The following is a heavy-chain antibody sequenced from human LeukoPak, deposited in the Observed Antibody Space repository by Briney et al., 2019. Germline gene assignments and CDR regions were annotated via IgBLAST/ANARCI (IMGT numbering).Heavy chain of an antibody. CDR3: ARNILFAFDI. V-gene: IGHV3-53*05. Sequence: PGGSLRLSSAASGVPVSSSYMSWVRHAPRKGLEWGSIIYNDGSTYYANSMTGRFTIPRDNSKNTLYLQVNSLRCEDPGMYYCARNILFAFDIWGQGTMVTVSS. CDR2: IYNDGST. CDR1: GVPVSSSY. J-gene: IGHJ3*02.